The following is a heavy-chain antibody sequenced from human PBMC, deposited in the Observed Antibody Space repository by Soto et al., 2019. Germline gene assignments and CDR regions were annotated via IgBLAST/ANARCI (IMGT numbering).Heavy chain of an antibody. Sequence: QVQLVQSGAEVRKSGSSVKVSCKLSGASFDSYTITWVRQAPGQGLEWMGGIIPIFGTTNYAQKFQGRLTITADGFTSAAYMDLSSLTSEYTAVYYCARGPLYDLESGMYWYFDLWGRGTLVTVSS. D-gene: IGHD1-26*01. J-gene: IGHJ2*01. CDR2: IIPIFGTT. CDR3: ARGPLYDLESGMYWYFDL. CDR1: GASFDSYT. V-gene: IGHV1-69*01.